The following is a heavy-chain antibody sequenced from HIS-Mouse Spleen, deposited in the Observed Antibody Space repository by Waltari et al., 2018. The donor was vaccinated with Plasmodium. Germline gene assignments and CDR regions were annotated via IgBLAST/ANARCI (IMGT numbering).Heavy chain of an antibody. D-gene: IGHD2-15*01. V-gene: IGHV4-38-2*02. CDR1: GYSISSGYY. Sequence: QVQLQESGPGLVKPSESLSLTCTVSGYSISSGYYWGWIRQPPGKGLEWSGSIYHSGSTYYNPSLKSGVTRSVDTSKNQFSLKLSSVTAADTAVYYCARSLGIASSYWYFDLWGRGTLVTVSS. CDR2: IYHSGST. CDR3: ARSLGIASSYWYFDL. J-gene: IGHJ2*01.